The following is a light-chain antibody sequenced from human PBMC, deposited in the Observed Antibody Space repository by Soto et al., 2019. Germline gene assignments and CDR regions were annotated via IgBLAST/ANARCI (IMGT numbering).Light chain of an antibody. CDR2: EVS. V-gene: IGLV2-14*01. Sequence: QSVLTQPASVSGSPGQSITISCTGTSSDVGGYNYVSWYQQHPGKAPKLMIYEVSNRPSGVSNRFSGSKSGNTASLTISGLQAADEADYYCSSYTSSSTSVVVGGATKLPVL. CDR3: SSYTSSSTSVV. J-gene: IGLJ2*01. CDR1: SSDVGGYNY.